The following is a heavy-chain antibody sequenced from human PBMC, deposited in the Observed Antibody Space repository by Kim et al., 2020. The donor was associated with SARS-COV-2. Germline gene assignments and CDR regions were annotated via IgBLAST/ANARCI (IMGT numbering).Heavy chain of an antibody. J-gene: IGHJ3*02. D-gene: IGHD6-6*01. CDR1: GGSINTYDY. V-gene: IGHV4-39*01. Sequence: SETLSLTCIVSGGSINTYDYWGWIRQTPGKGLEWFGSMHHCGSRYHNPSLQSRVTISVEMSKNRVSLKLRSVTAADTAVFYCARLVKSNDAFDNWGQGTMVIVSS. CDR3: ARLVKSNDAFDN. CDR2: MHHCGSR.